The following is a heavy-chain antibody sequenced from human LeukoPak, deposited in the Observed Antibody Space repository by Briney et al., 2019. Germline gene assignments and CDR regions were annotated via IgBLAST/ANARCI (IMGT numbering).Heavy chain of an antibody. J-gene: IGHJ4*02. V-gene: IGHV1-2*02. CDR3: ARDRDYDSPPGG. Sequence: ASVKVSCKASGYTFTGYYMHWVRQAPGQGLEWMGWINPNSGGTNYAQKFQGRVTMTRDTSISTAYMELSRLRSDDTAVYYCARDRDYDSPPGGWGQGTLVTVSS. D-gene: IGHD3-3*01. CDR2: INPNSGGT. CDR1: GYTFTGYY.